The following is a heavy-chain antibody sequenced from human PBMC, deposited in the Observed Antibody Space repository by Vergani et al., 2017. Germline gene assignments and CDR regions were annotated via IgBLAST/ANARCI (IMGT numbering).Heavy chain of an antibody. CDR2: IYTSGST. J-gene: IGHJ4*02. CDR1: GGSISSGSYY. Sequence: QVQLQESGPGLVKPSQTLSLTCTVSGGSISSGSYYWSWIRQPAGKGLEWIGRIYTSGSTNYNPSLKSRVTISVDTSKNQFSLKLSSVTAADTAVYYCARGRGVGYSSGWYNYYFDYWGQGTLVTVSS. D-gene: IGHD6-19*01. V-gene: IGHV4-61*02. CDR3: ARGRGVGYSSGWYNYYFDY.